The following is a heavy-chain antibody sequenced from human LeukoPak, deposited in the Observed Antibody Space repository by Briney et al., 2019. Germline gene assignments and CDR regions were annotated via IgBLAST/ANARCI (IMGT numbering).Heavy chain of an antibody. CDR1: GGSISSYY. CDR2: IYYSGST. D-gene: IGHD1-26*01. Sequence: SETLSLTCTVSGGSISSYYWSWIRQPPGKGLEWIGYIYYSGSTNYSPSLKSRGTISVDTSKNQFSLKLSSVTAADTAVYFCAREGFSGSYYDYWGQGTLVTVSS. J-gene: IGHJ4*02. CDR3: AREGFSGSYYDY. V-gene: IGHV4-59*01.